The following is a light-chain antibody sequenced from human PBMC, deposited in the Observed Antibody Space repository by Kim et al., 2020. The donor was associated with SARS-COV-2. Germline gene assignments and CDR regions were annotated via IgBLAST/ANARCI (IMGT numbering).Light chain of an antibody. V-gene: IGKV1-9*01. CDR1: QGISSY. CDR3: QQLNSYPHS. J-gene: IGKJ2*01. Sequence: DIQLTQSPSFLSASVGDRVTITCRASQGISSYLAWYQQKPGKAPKLLIYAASTLQSGVPSRFSGSGSGTEFTLTISSLQPEDFATYYCQQLNSYPHSFGLGPKLEI. CDR2: AAS.